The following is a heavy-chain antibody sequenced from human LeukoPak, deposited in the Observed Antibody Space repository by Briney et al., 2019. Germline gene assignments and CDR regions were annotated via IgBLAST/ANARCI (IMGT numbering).Heavy chain of an antibody. J-gene: IGHJ6*03. Sequence: ASVKVSCKASGYTFTSEDIHWVRQASGQGLEWMGWINLNSGHAGYLHKFQGRVTMTRNTSISTAYMDLSSLRSEDTAVYYCARGRRYCTNAVCYSNYYYMDVWGKGTTVTVSS. CDR1: GYTFTSED. CDR3: ARGRRYCTNAVCYSNYYYMDV. D-gene: IGHD2-8*01. V-gene: IGHV1-8*01. CDR2: INLNSGHA.